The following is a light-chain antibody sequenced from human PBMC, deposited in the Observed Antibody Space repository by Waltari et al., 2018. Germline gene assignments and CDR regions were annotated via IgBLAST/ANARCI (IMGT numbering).Light chain of an antibody. Sequence: QSVLAQPPSVSGATGQRVTISCSGSSCNIGAGYDVQWYQHLPGTAPKLLIYGNSNRPSGVPDRFSGSKSGTSASLAITGLQAEDEADYYCQSYDSSLSGSVFGGGTKLTVL. J-gene: IGLJ3*02. V-gene: IGLV1-40*01. CDR2: GNS. CDR1: SCNIGAGYD. CDR3: QSYDSSLSGSV.